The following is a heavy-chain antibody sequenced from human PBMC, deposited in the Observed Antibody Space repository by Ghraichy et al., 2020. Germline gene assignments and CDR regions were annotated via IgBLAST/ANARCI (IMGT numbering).Heavy chain of an antibody. V-gene: IGHV3-33*01. CDR2: IWYDGSKK. Sequence: GGSLRLSCAASGFTFSRFGMHWVRQAPGKGLEWVAIIWYDGSKKYYADSVKGRFTISRDNSKNTLYLQMNSLRAEDTAVYYCARGYCTTSSCNDRPWFDPWGQGNLVTVYS. D-gene: IGHD2-2*01. CDR1: GFTFSRFG. J-gene: IGHJ5*02. CDR3: ARGYCTTSSCNDRPWFDP.